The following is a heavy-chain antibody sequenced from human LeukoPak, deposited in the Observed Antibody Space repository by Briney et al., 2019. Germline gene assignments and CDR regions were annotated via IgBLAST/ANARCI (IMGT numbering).Heavy chain of an antibody. J-gene: IGHJ5*02. CDR2: VYYTGTT. V-gene: IGHV4-31*03. D-gene: IGHD3-22*01. Sequence: SETLSLTCSVSGGSINRGGYYWSWVRQHPGQGLEWIGYVYYTGTTNYNPPLKSRVTMSVDTSKSQFYLKLTSVTVADTAVYCARVPTPYDTSAQVDPWGQGTLVTVSS. CDR1: GGSINRGGYY. CDR3: ARVPTPYDTSAQVDP.